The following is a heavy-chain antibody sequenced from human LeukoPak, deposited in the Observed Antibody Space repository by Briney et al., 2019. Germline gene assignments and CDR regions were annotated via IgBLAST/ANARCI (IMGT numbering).Heavy chain of an antibody. Sequence: ASVKVSCKTSGYTFTSYGIGWVRQAPGQGLEWMGWISTYNGNTNYAQKLQGRVTMTTDTSTSTAYMELRSLRSDDTAVYYCARDLVGATRGEFDYWGQGTLVTVSS. V-gene: IGHV1-18*01. CDR2: ISTYNGNT. CDR1: GYTFTSYG. D-gene: IGHD1-26*01. J-gene: IGHJ4*02. CDR3: ARDLVGATRGEFDY.